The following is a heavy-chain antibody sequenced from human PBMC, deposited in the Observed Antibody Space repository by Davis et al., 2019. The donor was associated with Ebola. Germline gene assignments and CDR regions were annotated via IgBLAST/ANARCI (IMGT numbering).Heavy chain of an antibody. J-gene: IGHJ6*02. V-gene: IGHV3-21*06. D-gene: IGHD3-3*01. CDR2: ISTTTPVI. Sequence: PGGSLRLSFPAPGFTSISYSITWLRKLPEKGLHWISSISTTTPVIFYADLAKGRFTISRDNAKNSLSLEMNSLRVEDTAVYYCATEGNDFWSDFYTVETTVDVWGQGTTVTVSS. CDR1: GFTSISYS. CDR3: ATEGNDFWSDFYTVETTVDV.